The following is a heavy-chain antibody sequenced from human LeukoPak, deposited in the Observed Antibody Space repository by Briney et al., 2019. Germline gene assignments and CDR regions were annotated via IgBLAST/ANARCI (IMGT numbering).Heavy chain of an antibody. D-gene: IGHD3-22*01. CDR1: GFPFVKSW. CDR3: ARDSSGYSFDY. J-gene: IGHJ4*02. Sequence: PGGSLRLSCAASGFPFVKSWMHWVRQAPGKGLEWVAVIWYDGSNKYYADSVKGRFTISRDNSKNTLYLQMNSLRAEDTAVYYCARDSSGYSFDYWGQGTLVTVSS. V-gene: IGHV3-33*08. CDR2: IWYDGSNK.